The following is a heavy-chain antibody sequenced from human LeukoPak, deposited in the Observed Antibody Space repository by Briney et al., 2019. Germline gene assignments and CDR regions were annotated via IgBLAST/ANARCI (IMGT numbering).Heavy chain of an antibody. J-gene: IGHJ4*02. CDR2: INHSGST. D-gene: IGHD5-12*01. CDR1: GGSFSGYY. Sequence: SETLSLTCAVYGGSFSGYYWSWIRQPPGKGLEWIGEINHSGSTNYNPSLKSRVTISVDRSQNQFSLRLSSVTAADTAVYYCARGERAGRYDSPPDYWGQGTLVTVSS. CDR3: ARGERAGRYDSPPDY. V-gene: IGHV4-34*01.